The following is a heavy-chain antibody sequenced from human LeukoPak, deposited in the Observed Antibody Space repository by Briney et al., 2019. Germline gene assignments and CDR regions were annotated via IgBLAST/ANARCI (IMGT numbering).Heavy chain of an antibody. Sequence: GGSLRLSCAASGFTFTSFGMSWVRQAPGKGLEWVSGISWNSGSIGYADSVKGRFTISRDNAKNSLYLQMNSLRAEDTALYYCAKDLSVGATLLDYWGQGTLVTVSS. CDR3: AKDLSVGATLLDY. CDR2: ISWNSGSI. J-gene: IGHJ4*02. V-gene: IGHV3-9*01. CDR1: GFTFTSFG. D-gene: IGHD1-26*01.